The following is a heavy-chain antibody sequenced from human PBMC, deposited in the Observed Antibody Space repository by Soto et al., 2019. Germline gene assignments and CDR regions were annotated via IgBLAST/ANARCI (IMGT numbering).Heavy chain of an antibody. J-gene: IGHJ6*02. CDR2: IWYDGSNK. V-gene: IGHV3-33*01. D-gene: IGHD4-17*01. CDR1: GFTFGSYG. Sequence: QVHLAESGGGVVQPGSSLRLSCAASGFTFGSYGMHWVRRAPGKGLEWVAVIWYDGSNKYYADSVKGRFTISRDNSKHTLFLQMNSLRGEDTAVYYCARAVYGDYESYYGMDVWGQGTTVTVSS. CDR3: ARAVYGDYESYYGMDV.